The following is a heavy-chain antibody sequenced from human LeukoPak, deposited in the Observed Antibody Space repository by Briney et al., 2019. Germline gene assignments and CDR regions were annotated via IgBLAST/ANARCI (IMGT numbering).Heavy chain of an antibody. CDR2: INPSGGST. D-gene: IGHD1-26*01. V-gene: IGHV1-46*03. CDR1: GGTFSSYT. Sequence: AASVKVSCKASGGTFSSYTISWVRQAPGQGLEWMGIINPSGGSTSYAQKFQGRVTMTRDTSTSTVYMELSSLRSEDTAVYYCASRHVVGATVGYYFDYWGQGTLVTVSS. CDR3: ASRHVVGATVGYYFDY. J-gene: IGHJ4*02.